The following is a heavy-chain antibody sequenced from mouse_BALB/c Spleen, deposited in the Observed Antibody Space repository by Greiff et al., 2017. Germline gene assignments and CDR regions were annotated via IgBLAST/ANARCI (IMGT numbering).Heavy chain of an antibody. V-gene: IGHV5-9*03. D-gene: IGHD2-3*01. CDR3: ARYRGYSYYFDY. CDR2: ISSGGGNT. CDR1: GFTFSSYT. Sequence: EVKLMESVGGLVKPGGSLKLSCAASGFTFSSYTMSWVRQTPEKRLEWVATISSGGGNTYYPDSVKGRFTISRDNAKNNLYLQMSSLRSEDTALYYCARYRGYSYYFDYWGQGTTLTVSS. J-gene: IGHJ2*01.